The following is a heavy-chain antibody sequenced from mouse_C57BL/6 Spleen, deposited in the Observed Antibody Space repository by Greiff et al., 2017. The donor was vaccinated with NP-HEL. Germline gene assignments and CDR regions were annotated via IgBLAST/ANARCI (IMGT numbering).Heavy chain of an antibody. CDR3: ARSFNWDPYYYAMDY. D-gene: IGHD4-1*01. CDR1: GYSITSDY. V-gene: IGHV3-8*01. Sequence: EVKLMESGPGLAKPSQTLSLTCSVTGYSITSDYWNWIRKFPGNKLEYMGYISYSGSTYYNPSLKSRISITRDTAKNQYYLQLNSVTTEDTATYYCARSFNWDPYYYAMDYWGQGTSVTVSS. J-gene: IGHJ4*01. CDR2: ISYSGST.